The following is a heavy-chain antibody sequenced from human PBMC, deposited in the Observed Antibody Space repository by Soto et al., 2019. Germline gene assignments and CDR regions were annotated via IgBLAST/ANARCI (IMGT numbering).Heavy chain of an antibody. J-gene: IGHJ4*02. V-gene: IGHV3-48*02. CDR2: ISSSSSTI. CDR3: PTFLEMATIFDY. Sequence: PGGSLRLSCAASGFTFSSYSMNWVRQAPGKGLEWVSYISSSSSTIYYADSVKGRFTISRDNAKNSLYLQMNSLRDEDTAVYYCPTFLEMATIFDYWGQGPMVIVSS. D-gene: IGHD5-12*01. CDR1: GFTFSSYS.